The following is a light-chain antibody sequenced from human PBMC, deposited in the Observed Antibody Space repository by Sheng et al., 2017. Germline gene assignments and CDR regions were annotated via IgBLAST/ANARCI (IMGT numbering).Light chain of an antibody. Sequence: EIVLTQSPATLSLSPGESATLSCRASQSVGSNLAWHQHKPGQAPRLLMSAVSTRATGIPARFSGSGSGTEFTLTISSLQSEDFAVYYCQQYYSSYTFGQGTKLEIK. CDR1: QSVGSN. CDR2: AVS. V-gene: IGKV3-15*01. J-gene: IGKJ2*01. CDR3: QQYYSSYT.